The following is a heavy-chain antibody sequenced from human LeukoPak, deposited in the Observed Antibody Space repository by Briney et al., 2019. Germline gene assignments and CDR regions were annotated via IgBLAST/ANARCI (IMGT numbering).Heavy chain of an antibody. CDR2: IIPIFGTA. V-gene: IGHV1-69*06. Sequence: GASVKVSCKASGGTFSSYAISWVRQAPGQGLEWMGGIIPIFGTANYAQKFQGRVTITADKSTSTAYMELSSLRSEDTAVYYCARVASYYGSGSYGFDPWGQGTLVTVSS. CDR1: GGTFSSYA. J-gene: IGHJ5*02. CDR3: ARVASYYGSGSYGFDP. D-gene: IGHD3-10*01.